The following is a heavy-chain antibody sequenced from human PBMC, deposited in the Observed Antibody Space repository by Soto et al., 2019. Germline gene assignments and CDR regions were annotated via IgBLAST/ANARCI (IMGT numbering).Heavy chain of an antibody. CDR2: IRSKAYGGTT. J-gene: IGHJ4*02. V-gene: IGHV3-49*03. CDR3: TRAIRTTVTTLALGY. CDR1: GFTFGDYA. Sequence: PGGSLRLSCTASGFTFGDYAMSWFRQAPGKGLEWVGFIRSKAYGGTTEYAASVKGRFTISRDDSKSIAYLQMNSLKTEDTAVYYCTRAIRTTVTTLALGYWGQGTLVTVSS. D-gene: IGHD4-17*01.